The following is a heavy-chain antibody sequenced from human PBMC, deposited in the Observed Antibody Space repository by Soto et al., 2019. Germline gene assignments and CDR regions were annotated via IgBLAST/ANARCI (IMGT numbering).Heavy chain of an antibody. Sequence: PVVLLSHRWAVAGFMCRGYDGSWVRTAPGKGLEWVSTILVDGRTFYVDSVKGRFTISRDSSKNTVYLQMNSLTAGDTALYYCAKATATGGGAFDICGQGTMVTVSS. CDR3: AKATATGGGAFDI. V-gene: IGHV3-23*01. D-gene: IGHD2-8*02. CDR1: GFMCRGYD. J-gene: IGHJ3*02. CDR2: ILVDGRT.